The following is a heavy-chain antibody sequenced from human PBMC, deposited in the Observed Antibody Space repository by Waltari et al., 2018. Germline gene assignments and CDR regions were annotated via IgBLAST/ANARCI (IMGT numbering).Heavy chain of an antibody. CDR1: GGPISSRNW. CDR3: ARSYGDYGGVWFDP. J-gene: IGHJ5*02. V-gene: IGHV4-4*02. D-gene: IGHD4-17*01. CDR2: IYHGGST. Sequence: QVQLQESGPGLVKPSGTLSLTCAVPGGPISSRNWWSWVRQPPGKGLEWIGEIYHGGSTNYNPSLKSRVTISVDKSKNQFSLKLSSVTAADTAVYYCARSYGDYGGVWFDPWGQGTLVTVSS.